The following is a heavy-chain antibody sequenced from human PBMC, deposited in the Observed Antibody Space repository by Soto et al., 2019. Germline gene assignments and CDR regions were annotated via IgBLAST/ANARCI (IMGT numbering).Heavy chain of an antibody. J-gene: IGHJ4*02. CDR2: ISGNGGST. Sequence: GGSLRLSCAASGFTFSSYAMSWVRQGPGKGLEWVSTISGNGGSTYYADSVKGRFTISRDNSKNMLFLQINSLRDDDSAVYCCAKXPAYIITFDYWGQGTPVTVSS. D-gene: IGHD2-2*01. V-gene: IGHV3-23*01. CDR3: AKXPAYIITFDY. CDR1: GFTFSSYA.